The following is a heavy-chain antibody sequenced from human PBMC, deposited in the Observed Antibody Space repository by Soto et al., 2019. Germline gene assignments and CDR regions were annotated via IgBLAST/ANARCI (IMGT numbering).Heavy chain of an antibody. Sequence: SLRLSCVASGFTFSGYAMQCVRQAPGKGLEWVTVISYDASNKYYADSVKGRFTISRDNSKNTLYLQMNSLRAEDTAVYYCARGGGGYHYYGMDVWGQGTTVTVSS. CDR3: ARGGGGYHYYGMDV. J-gene: IGHJ6*02. V-gene: IGHV3-30-3*01. CDR1: GFTFSGYA. CDR2: ISYDASNK. D-gene: IGHD3-16*01.